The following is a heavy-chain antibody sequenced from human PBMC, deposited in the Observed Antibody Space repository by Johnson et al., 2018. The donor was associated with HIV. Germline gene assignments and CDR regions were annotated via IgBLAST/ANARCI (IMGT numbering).Heavy chain of an antibody. J-gene: IGHJ3*02. CDR3: ARGYGGNYDAFDI. Sequence: VQLVESGGGLVQPGGSLRLSCAASGFTFSIYAMIWVRQAPGKGLEWVSAISDSGGGTYSADSVKGRFSISRDNSKNTLYLQMNSLRVEDTAVYYCARGYGGNYDAFDIWGQGTMVTVSS. D-gene: IGHD4-23*01. V-gene: IGHV3-23*04. CDR2: ISDSGGGT. CDR1: GFTFSIYA.